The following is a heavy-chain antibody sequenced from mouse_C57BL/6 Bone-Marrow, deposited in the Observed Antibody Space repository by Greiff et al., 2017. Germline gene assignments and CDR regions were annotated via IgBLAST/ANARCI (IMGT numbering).Heavy chain of an antibody. CDR2: INPGSGGT. CDR1: GYAFTNYL. CDR3: ARLIYYDDDYFYY. D-gene: IGHD2-4*01. Sequence: VQLQQSGAELVRPGTSVKVSCKASGYAFTNYLIEWVKQRPGQGLEWIGVINPGSGGTNYNEKFKGKATLTADKSSSTAYMQLSSLTSEDSAVYFCARLIYYDDDYFYYWGQGTTLTVSS. V-gene: IGHV1-54*01. J-gene: IGHJ2*01.